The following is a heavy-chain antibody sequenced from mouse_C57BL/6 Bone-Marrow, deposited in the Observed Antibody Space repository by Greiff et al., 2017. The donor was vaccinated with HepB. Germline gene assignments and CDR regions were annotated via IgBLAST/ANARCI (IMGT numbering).Heavy chain of an antibody. D-gene: IGHD1-1*01. V-gene: IGHV14-4*01. CDR3: TTPYYGSRTWTY. Sequence: EVQLKESGAELVRPGASVKLSCTASGFNIKDDYMHWVKQRPEQGLEWIGWIDPENGDTEYASKFQGKATITADTSSNTAYLQLSSLTSEDTAVYYCTTPYYGSRTWTYWGQGTLVTVSA. CDR2: IDPENGDT. CDR1: GFNIKDDY. J-gene: IGHJ3*01.